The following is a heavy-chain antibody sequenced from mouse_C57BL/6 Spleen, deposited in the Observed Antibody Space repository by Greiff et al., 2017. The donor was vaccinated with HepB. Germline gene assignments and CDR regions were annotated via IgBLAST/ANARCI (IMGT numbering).Heavy chain of an antibody. D-gene: IGHD1-1*01. CDR3: ARAYYGSSYEYAMDY. J-gene: IGHJ4*01. V-gene: IGHV1-26*01. CDR2: INPNNGGT. Sequence: EVKLQQSGPELVKPGASVKISCKASGYTFTDYYMNWVKQSHGKSLEWIGEINPNNGGTSYNQKFKGKATLTVDKSSSTAYMELLSLTSEDSAVYYWARAYYGSSYEYAMDYWGQGTSVTVSS. CDR1: GYTFTDYY.